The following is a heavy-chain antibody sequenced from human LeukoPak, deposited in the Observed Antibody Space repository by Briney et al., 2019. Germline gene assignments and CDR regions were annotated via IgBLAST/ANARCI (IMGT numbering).Heavy chain of an antibody. J-gene: IGHJ6*02. Sequence: SETLSLTCTVSGGSISSYYWSWIRQPPGKGLEWIGYIYYSGSTNYNPSLKSRVTISVDTSKNQFSLKLSSVTAADTAVYYCASLRSSIWPYYYYYGMDVWGQGTTVTVSS. CDR1: GGSISSYY. V-gene: IGHV4-59*08. CDR2: IYYSGST. CDR3: ASLRSSIWPYYYYYGMDV. D-gene: IGHD1-26*01.